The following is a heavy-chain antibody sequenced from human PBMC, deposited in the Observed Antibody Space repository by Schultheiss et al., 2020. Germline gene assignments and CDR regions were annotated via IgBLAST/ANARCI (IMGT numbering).Heavy chain of an antibody. CDR3: AKDYCSSTSCYRDYYGMDV. Sequence: GGSLRLSCAASGFTFDDYAMHWVRQAPGKGLEWVSGISWNSGSIGYADSVKGRFTISRDNAKNSLYLQMNSLRAEDTALYYCAKDYCSSTSCYRDYYGMDVWVEGTTVTVSS. J-gene: IGHJ6*04. CDR1: GFTFDDYA. V-gene: IGHV3-9*01. D-gene: IGHD2-2*01. CDR2: ISWNSGSI.